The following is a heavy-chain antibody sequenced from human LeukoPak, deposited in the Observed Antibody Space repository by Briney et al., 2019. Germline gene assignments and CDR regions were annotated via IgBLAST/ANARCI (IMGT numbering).Heavy chain of an antibody. D-gene: IGHD3-22*01. V-gene: IGHV4-34*01. J-gene: IGHJ4*02. CDR3: ARLPSLLSRDSSGSLDY. CDR1: GGSFSGYY. CDR2: INHSGST. Sequence: SETLSLTCAVYGGSFSGYYWSWIRQPPGKGLEWIGEINHSGSTNYNPSLKSRVTISVDTSKNQFSLKLSSVTAADTAVYYCARLPSLLSRDSSGSLDYWGQGTLVTVSS.